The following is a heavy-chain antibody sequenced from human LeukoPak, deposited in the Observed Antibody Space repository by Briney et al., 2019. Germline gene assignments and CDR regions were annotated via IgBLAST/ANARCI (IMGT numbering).Heavy chain of an antibody. CDR1: GFTLRSYD. D-gene: IGHD6-19*01. Sequence: PGGSLRLSCAASGFTLRSYDMHWVRQVTGKGLEWVSAIGISGDTYYPGSAKGRFTISRENAKNSLYLQMNSLTAGDTAVYYCARGGIQVSGIDEIDYWGQGTLVTVSS. J-gene: IGHJ4*02. CDR3: ARGGIQVSGIDEIDY. CDR2: IGISGDT. V-gene: IGHV3-13*01.